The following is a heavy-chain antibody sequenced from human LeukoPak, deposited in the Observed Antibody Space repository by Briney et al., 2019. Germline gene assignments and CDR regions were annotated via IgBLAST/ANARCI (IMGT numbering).Heavy chain of an antibody. V-gene: IGHV1-24*01. CDR2: FDPEDGET. CDR3: ATGGYCSSTSCVTYYYYGMDV. Sequence: ASVKVSCKVSGYTLTELSMHWVRQAPGKGLEWMGGFDPEDGETIYAQKFQGGVTMTEDTSTDTAYMELSSLRSEDTAVYYCATGGYCSSTSCVTYYYYGMDVWGQGTTVTVSS. J-gene: IGHJ6*02. D-gene: IGHD2-2*01. CDR1: GYTLTELS.